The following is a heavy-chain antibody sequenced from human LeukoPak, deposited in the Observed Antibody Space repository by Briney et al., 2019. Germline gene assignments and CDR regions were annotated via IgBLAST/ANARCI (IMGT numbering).Heavy chain of an antibody. CDR3: ARDQWELGRYYFDY. Sequence: SETLSLTCTVSGGSISSYYWSWIRQPAGKGLEWIGRIYTSGSTNYNPSLKSRVTMSVHKTKNQFSQKLSAVTAADTAVYYCARDQWELGRYYFDYWGQGTLATVSS. V-gene: IGHV4-4*07. CDR1: GGSISSYY. J-gene: IGHJ4*02. CDR2: IYTSGST. D-gene: IGHD1-26*01.